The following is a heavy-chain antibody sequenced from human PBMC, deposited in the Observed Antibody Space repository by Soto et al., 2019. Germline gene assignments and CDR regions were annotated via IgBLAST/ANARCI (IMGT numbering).Heavy chain of an antibody. J-gene: IGHJ4*02. Sequence: SDTLSLTCTFSGVTIISGYYYLRWHRPPPGKGLEWIGYIYYSGSTYYNPSLKSRVTISVDTSKNQFSLKLSSVTAADTAVYYCARAAAGTWSALGYWGQGNLVTVS. CDR2: IYYSGST. CDR3: ARAAAGTWSALGY. D-gene: IGHD6-13*01. V-gene: IGHV4-30-4*02. CDR1: GVTIISGYYY.